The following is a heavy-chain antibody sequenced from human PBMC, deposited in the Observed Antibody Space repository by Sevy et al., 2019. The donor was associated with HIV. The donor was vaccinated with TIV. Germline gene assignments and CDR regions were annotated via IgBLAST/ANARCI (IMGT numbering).Heavy chain of an antibody. CDR2: IIPIFGTA. D-gene: IGHD2-21*02. CDR3: ARDPGAAYCGGDCSYYFDY. V-gene: IGHV1-69*13. Sequence: ASVKVSCKASGGTFSSYAISWVRQAPGQGLEWMGGIIPIFGTANYAQKFQGRVTITADESTSTAYMELSSLRSEDTAAYYCARDPGAAYCGGDCSYYFDYWGQGTLVTVSS. J-gene: IGHJ4*02. CDR1: GGTFSSYA.